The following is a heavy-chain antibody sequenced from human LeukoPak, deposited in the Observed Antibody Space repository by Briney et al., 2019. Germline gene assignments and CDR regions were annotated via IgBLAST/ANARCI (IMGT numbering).Heavy chain of an antibody. CDR2: INHSGST. J-gene: IGHJ4*02. CDR3: ASGPYYDYVWGSYRKGYYFDY. Sequence: SETLSLTCAVYGGSFSGYYWSWIRQPPGKGLEWIGEINHSGSTNYNPSLKSRVTISVDTSKNQFSLKLSSVTAADTAVYYCASGPYYDYVWGSYRKGYYFDYWGQGTLVTVSS. V-gene: IGHV4-34*01. CDR1: GGSFSGYY. D-gene: IGHD3-16*02.